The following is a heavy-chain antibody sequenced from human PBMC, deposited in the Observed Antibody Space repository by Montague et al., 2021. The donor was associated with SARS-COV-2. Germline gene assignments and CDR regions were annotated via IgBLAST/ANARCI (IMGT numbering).Heavy chain of an antibody. V-gene: IGHV4-59*08. Sequence: SETLSLTCTVSGGSISNYYWSWIRQPPGKGLEWIGYIYYSGSTNYNPSLKSRVTISVDTSKNQFSLKLSSVTAADTAVYYCARLKAPYCSSTSRYSASWLDPWGQGTLVTVSS. CDR2: IYYSGST. CDR1: GGSISNYY. D-gene: IGHD2-2*01. CDR3: ARLKAPYCSSTSRYSASWLDP. J-gene: IGHJ5*02.